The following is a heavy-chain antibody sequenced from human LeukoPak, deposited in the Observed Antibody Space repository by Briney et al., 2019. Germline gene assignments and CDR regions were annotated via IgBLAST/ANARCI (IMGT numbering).Heavy chain of an antibody. Sequence: RGASVKVSCKASGYTFTGYYMHWVRQAPGQGLEWMGWINPNSGGTNYAQKFQGRVTMTRDTSISTAYMELSRLRSDDTAVYYCASGCSSTSCYLVYWGQGTLVTVSS. V-gene: IGHV1-2*02. D-gene: IGHD2-2*01. CDR1: GYTFTGYY. J-gene: IGHJ4*02. CDR2: INPNSGGT. CDR3: ASGCSSTSCYLVY.